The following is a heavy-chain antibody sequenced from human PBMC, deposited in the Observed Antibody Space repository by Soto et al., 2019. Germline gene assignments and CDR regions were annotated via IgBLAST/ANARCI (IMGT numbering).Heavy chain of an antibody. J-gene: IGHJ4*02. Sequence: SSVKVSCKASGVTFSSYSISWVRQAPGQGLEWMGGIIPIFGTASSAQKFQGRVTITADESTSAAHMELTSRRAEDTAVYYCARDSSGYSYGYWGQGTRVTVSS. CDR1: GVTFSSYS. V-gene: IGHV1-69*13. CDR3: ARDSSGYSYGY. D-gene: IGHD5-18*01. CDR2: IIPIFGTA.